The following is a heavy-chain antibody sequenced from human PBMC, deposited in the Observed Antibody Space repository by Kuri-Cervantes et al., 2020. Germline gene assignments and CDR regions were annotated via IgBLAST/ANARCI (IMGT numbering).Heavy chain of an antibody. V-gene: IGHV3-19*01. CDR1: GFTFSNSD. CDR3: AKDLDGWLQLNYGMDV. D-gene: IGHD5-24*01. Sequence: GGSLRLSCAASGFTFSNSDMNWVRQAPGKGLEWVSGVSWNGSRTHYADSVKGRFIISRDNSKNTLYLQMNSLRAEDTAVYYCAKDLDGWLQLNYGMDVWGQGTTVTVSS. J-gene: IGHJ6*02. CDR2: VSWNGSRT.